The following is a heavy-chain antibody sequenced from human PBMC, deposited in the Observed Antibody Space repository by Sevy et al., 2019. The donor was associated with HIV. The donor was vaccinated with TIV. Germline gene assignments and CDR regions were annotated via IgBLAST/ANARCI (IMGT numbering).Heavy chain of an antibody. CDR3: ASSYYESSGYSPLYYYGMDV. Sequence: ASVKVSCKASGGTFSNYAISWVRQAPGQGLEWMGGFIPMFDTANSAQKFQGRVTLTADGSTSTAYMELSSLRPEDTAVYYCASSYYESSGYSPLYYYGMDVWGQGTTVTVSS. CDR2: FIPMFDTA. J-gene: IGHJ6*02. D-gene: IGHD3-22*01. CDR1: GGTFSNYA. V-gene: IGHV1-69*13.